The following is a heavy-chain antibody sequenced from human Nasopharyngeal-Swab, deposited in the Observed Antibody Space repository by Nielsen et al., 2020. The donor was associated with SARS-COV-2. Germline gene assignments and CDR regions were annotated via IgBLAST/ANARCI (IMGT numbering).Heavy chain of an antibody. V-gene: IGHV3-21*01. J-gene: IGHJ4*02. D-gene: IGHD2-2*01. CDR2: ISSSSSYI. CDR1: GFTFSSYR. Sequence: GESLKISCAASGFTFSSYRMNWVHQAPGKGLEWVSSISSSSSYIFYADSVKGRFTISRDNAKSSLYLQMNSLRAEDTAMYYCARDPPHFQPLYYFDYWGQGTLVTVSS. CDR3: ARDPPHFQPLYYFDY.